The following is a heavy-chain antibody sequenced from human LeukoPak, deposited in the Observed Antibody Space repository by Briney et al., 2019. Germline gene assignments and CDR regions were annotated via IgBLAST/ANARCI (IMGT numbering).Heavy chain of an antibody. CDR1: GFIFRNYA. D-gene: IGHD1-26*01. CDR3: ARDPIVAAPHYFDH. Sequence: GRSLRLSGAASGFIFRNYAMRWVRQAPGKGLEWVAVIAHDETHIYYADSVRGRFTISRDNSRNNPDLQMNSLRVDDTAVYYCARDPIVAAPHYFDHWGQGTQVTVSS. V-gene: IGHV3-30-3*01. J-gene: IGHJ4*02. CDR2: IAHDETHI.